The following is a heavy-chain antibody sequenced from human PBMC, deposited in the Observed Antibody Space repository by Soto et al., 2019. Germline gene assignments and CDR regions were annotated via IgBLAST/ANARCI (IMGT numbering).Heavy chain of an antibody. J-gene: IGHJ4*02. CDR3: ATVMYSSLSDY. D-gene: IGHD6-6*01. Sequence: PGRPLRLSWAASGLTFCRYGRHWVRQAPGKGLEWVAVISYDGSNKYYADSVKGRFTISRDNSKNTLYLQMNSLRAEDTAVYYCATVMYSSLSDYWGQGTLVTGSA. V-gene: IGHV3-30*03. CDR1: GLTFCRYG. CDR2: ISYDGSNK.